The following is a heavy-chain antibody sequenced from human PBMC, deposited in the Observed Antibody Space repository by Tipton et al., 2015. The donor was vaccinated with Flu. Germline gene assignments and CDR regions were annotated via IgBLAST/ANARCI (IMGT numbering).Heavy chain of an antibody. V-gene: IGHV3-23*01. Sequence: SLRLSCAASGFIFSAYAMTWVRQAPGKGLEWVSAVSENGRTAYYADSVKGRFTISRDNAKNSLYLQMNSLRAEDTAVYYCAAGDAMDVWGQGTTVTVSS. J-gene: IGHJ6*02. CDR1: GFIFSAYA. D-gene: IGHD3-10*01. CDR3: AAGDAMDV. CDR2: VSENGRTA.